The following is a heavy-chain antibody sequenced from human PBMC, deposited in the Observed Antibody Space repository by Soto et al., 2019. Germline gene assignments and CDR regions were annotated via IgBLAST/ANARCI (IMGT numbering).Heavy chain of an antibody. Sequence: GGSLRLSCAASGFTFSSYAMSWVRQAPGKGLEWVSAISGSGGSTYYADSVKGRFTISRDNSKNTLYLQMNSLRAEDTAVYYCAKSGPFWSGYYLSYYYGMDVWGQGTTVTVSS. V-gene: IGHV3-23*01. D-gene: IGHD3-3*01. CDR2: ISGSGGST. CDR1: GFTFSSYA. J-gene: IGHJ6*02. CDR3: AKSGPFWSGYYLSYYYGMDV.